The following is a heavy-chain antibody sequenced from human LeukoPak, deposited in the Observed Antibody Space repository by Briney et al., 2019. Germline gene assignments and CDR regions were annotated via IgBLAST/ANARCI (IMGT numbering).Heavy chain of an antibody. V-gene: IGHV4-39*07. Sequence: PSETLSLTCTVSGGSISSSSYYWGWIRQPPGKGLGWIGSIYYTGSTYSNPSLRSRVTISLDTSKNQFSLKLSSVTAADTAVYYCARALRAAAAPNWFDPWGQGTLVTVFS. CDR1: GGSISSSSYY. CDR3: ARALRAAAAPNWFDP. CDR2: IYYTGST. D-gene: IGHD6-13*01. J-gene: IGHJ5*02.